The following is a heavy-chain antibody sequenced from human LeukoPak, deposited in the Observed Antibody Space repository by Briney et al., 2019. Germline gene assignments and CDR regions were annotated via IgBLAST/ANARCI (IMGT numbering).Heavy chain of an antibody. V-gene: IGHV3-7*01. CDR1: GFTFSSYW. CDR2: IKQDGSEK. J-gene: IGHJ6*03. CDR3: ARDGYGSGSYSINYYYYMDV. Sequence: GGSLRLSCAASGFTFSSYWMNWVRQAPGKGLEWVANIKQDGSEKYYVDSVQGRFTISRDNAKSSLYLQMNSLRAEDTAVYYCARDGYGSGSYSINYYYYMDVWGKGTTVTVSS. D-gene: IGHD3-10*01.